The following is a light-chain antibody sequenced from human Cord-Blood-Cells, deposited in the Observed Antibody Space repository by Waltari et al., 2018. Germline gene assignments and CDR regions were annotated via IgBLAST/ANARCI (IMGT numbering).Light chain of an antibody. CDR2: DVS. CDR3: SSYTSSSTLYV. J-gene: IGLJ1*01. V-gene: IGLV2-14*01. Sequence: QSALTQPASVSGSPGQSITISCTGTRSDVGGYNYVSWYQQHPGKAPKLMIYDVSKRPSGVSNRFSGSKSGNTASLTISGLQAEDEADYYCSSYTSSSTLYVFGTGTKVTVL. CDR1: RSDVGGYNY.